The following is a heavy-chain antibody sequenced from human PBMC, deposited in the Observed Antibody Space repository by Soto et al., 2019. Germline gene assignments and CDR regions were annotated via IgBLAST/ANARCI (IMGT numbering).Heavy chain of an antibody. CDR3: ARTGARGYHSDWYFDL. D-gene: IGHD6-25*01. Sequence: EVQLLETGGGLVQPGGSLRLSCAASGFTFSNYAMTWVRQAPGKGLEWVSGVGDVGGSTYDADSVKGRFTISRDNSKNTLDLQMNSVRADDTAVYYCARTGARGYHSDWYFDLWGRGTLDTVSS. J-gene: IGHJ2*01. CDR2: VGDVGGST. V-gene: IGHV3-23*01. CDR1: GFTFSNYA.